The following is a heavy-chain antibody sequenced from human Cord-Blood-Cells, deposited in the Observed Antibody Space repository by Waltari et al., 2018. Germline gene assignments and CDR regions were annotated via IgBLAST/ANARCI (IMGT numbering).Heavy chain of an antibody. D-gene: IGHD3-22*01. CDR1: GYTLTELS. J-gene: IGHJ4*02. V-gene: IGHV1-24*01. CDR2: SEPEDGET. Sequence: QVQLVQSGAEVKKPGASVKVSCKVSGYTLTELSMHWVRQAPGKGLEWMGGSEPEDGETIYAQKFQGRVTMTEDTSTDTAYMGLSSLRSEDTAVYYCATRWYDSSGYYFDYWGQGTLVTVSS. CDR3: ATRWYDSSGYYFDY.